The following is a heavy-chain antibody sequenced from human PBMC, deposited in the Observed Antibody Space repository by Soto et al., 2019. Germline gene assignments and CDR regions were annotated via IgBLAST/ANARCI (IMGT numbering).Heavy chain of an antibody. D-gene: IGHD3-10*01. CDR2: FRTGGDGGTT. J-gene: IGHJ4*02. V-gene: IGHV3-23*01. CDR3: AKKVDSGPGSQYFDY. Sequence: GGSLRLSCAASGFTFSSYSMSWVRQAPGKGLEWVSGFRTGGDGGTTYYADSVKGRFTISRDNSKNTLFLQMNSLRVEDTAIYYCAKKVDSGPGSQYFDYWGQGTLVTVSS. CDR1: GFTFSSYS.